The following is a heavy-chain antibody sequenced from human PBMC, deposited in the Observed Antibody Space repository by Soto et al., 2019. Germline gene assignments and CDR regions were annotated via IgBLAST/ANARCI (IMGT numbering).Heavy chain of an antibody. V-gene: IGHV1-69*14. CDR2: IIPIFGTA. CDR1: GGTFSSYA. D-gene: IGHD5-18*01. Sequence: QVQLVQSGAEVKKPGSSVKVSCKASGGTFSSYAISWVRQAPGQGLEWMGGIIPIFGTANYAQKFQGRVTIXEDTSXXTASMALSSLRSEDTAVYYCARVAIQLWLLWGMDVWGQGTTVTVSS. J-gene: IGHJ6*02. CDR3: ARVAIQLWLLWGMDV.